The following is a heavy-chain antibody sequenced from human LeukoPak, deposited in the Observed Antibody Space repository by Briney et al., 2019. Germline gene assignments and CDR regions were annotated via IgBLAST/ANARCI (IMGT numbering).Heavy chain of an antibody. CDR3: AAYSGSYPEYFQY. Sequence: PGGSLRLSCAASGFTFSDYYMSWIRQAPGKGLEWVSAMSGSGGSTNYADSVKGRFTISRDNGKNSLYLQMNSLRAEDTAVHYCAAYSGSYPEYFQYWGQGILVTVSS. CDR2: MSGSGGST. CDR1: GFTFSDYY. J-gene: IGHJ1*01. D-gene: IGHD1-26*01. V-gene: IGHV3-11*06.